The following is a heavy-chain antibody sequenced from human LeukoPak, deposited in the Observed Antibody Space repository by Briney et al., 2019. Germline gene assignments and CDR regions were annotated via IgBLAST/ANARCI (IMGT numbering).Heavy chain of an antibody. CDR3: ARGVGTV. CDR2: ISYDGSNK. D-gene: IGHD1-1*01. CDR1: GFTFSSYG. Sequence: GGSLRLSCAASGFTFSSYGMHWVRQAPGKGLEWVAVISYDGSNKYYADSVKGRFTISRDNSKNTLYLQMNSLRAEDTAVYYCARGVGTVWGQGTLVTVSS. V-gene: IGHV3-30*03. J-gene: IGHJ4*02.